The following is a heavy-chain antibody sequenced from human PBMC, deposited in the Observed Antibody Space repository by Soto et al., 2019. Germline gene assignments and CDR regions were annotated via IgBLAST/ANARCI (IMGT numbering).Heavy chain of an antibody. CDR2: ISGHNGHT. CDR3: ARYQPYSTGYYYFDH. Sequence: QVQLVQSGAEVKKPGASVKVSCKTSGYNFTTYGVSWVRQAPGQGLEWMGWISGHNGHTNYAQTFQGRVTMTTDTSTATAYVELRSLRSDDAAVYYCARYQPYSTGYYYFDHWGQGTLAIVTS. D-gene: IGHD6-19*01. J-gene: IGHJ4*02. CDR1: GYNFTTYG. V-gene: IGHV1-18*01.